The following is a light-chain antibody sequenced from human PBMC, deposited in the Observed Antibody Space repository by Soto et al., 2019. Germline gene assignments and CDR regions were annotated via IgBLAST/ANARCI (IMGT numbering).Light chain of an antibody. CDR3: GTWDSSLSDVV. Sequence: QSVLTQPPSVSAAPGQRVTISCSGISSNVGNNYVSWYQQLPGTAPKLLIYDNNKRPSGIPDRFSGSKSGTSATLGITGLQTGDEADYYCGTWDSSLSDVVFGGGTKVTVL. CDR2: DNN. V-gene: IGLV1-51*01. J-gene: IGLJ2*01. CDR1: SSNVGNNY.